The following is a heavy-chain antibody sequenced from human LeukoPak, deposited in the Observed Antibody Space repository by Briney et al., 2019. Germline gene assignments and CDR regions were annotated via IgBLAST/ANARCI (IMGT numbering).Heavy chain of an antibody. V-gene: IGHV4-59*08. D-gene: IGHD5-18*01. CDR1: GGSINNYY. Sequence: SETLSLTCTVSGGSINNYYWSWIRQPPGEGLEWIGYTHDSGTTNYIPSLKTRVTISVDTSKIQFSLNLTSVTAADTAVYYCARLYGYTYGHGGMDVWGQGTTVTVSS. CDR3: ARLYGYTYGHGGMDV. CDR2: THDSGTT. J-gene: IGHJ6*02.